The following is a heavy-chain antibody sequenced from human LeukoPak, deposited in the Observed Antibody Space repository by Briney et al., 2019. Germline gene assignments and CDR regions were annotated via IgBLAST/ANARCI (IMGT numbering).Heavy chain of an antibody. V-gene: IGHV3-73*01. CDR1: GFTFSGSA. CDR2: IRSKPNNYAT. D-gene: IGHD3-9*01. J-gene: IGHJ4*02. Sequence: HPGGSLRLSCAASGFTFSGSAMHWVRQASGKGLEWVGHIRSKPNNYATAYAASVKVRFTISRDDSKNTAYLQMNSLKTEDTAVYYCTRPSPAGYNILTGYAPDYWGQGALVTVSS. CDR3: TRPSPAGYNILTGYAPDY.